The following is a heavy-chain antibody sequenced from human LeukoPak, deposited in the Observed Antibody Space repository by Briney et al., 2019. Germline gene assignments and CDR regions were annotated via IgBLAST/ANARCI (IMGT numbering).Heavy chain of an antibody. D-gene: IGHD3-22*01. CDR1: GGSISSGDYY. CDR2: IYYSGST. J-gene: IGHJ4*02. V-gene: IGHV4-30-4*01. Sequence: SQTLSPTCTVSGGSISSGDYYWSWIRQPPGKGLEWIGYIYYSGSTYYNPSLKSRVTISVDTSKNQFSLKLSSVTAADTAVYYCARNGQDYDSSGYYRFDYWGQGTLVTVSS. CDR3: ARNGQDYDSSGYYRFDY.